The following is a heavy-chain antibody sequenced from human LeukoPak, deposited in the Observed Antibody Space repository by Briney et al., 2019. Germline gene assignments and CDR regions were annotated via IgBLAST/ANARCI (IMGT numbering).Heavy chain of an antibody. Sequence: ASVTVSCKASGYTFTSYGISWVRQAPGQGLEWMGWISAYNGNTNYAQKLQGRVTMTTDTSTSTAYMELRSLRSDDTAVYYCAKWDYPERKTSIRVGWGQGTLVTVSS. J-gene: IGHJ4*02. V-gene: IGHV1-18*01. CDR2: ISAYNGNT. D-gene: IGHD1-7*01. CDR1: GYTFTSYG. CDR3: AKWDYPERKTSIRVG.